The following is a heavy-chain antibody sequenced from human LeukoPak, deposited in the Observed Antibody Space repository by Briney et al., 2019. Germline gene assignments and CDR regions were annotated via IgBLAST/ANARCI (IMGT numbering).Heavy chain of an antibody. Sequence: PGGSLRLSCAASGFTFSTYAMSWVRQAPGKGLEWLSAISNSGGSTYYPDSVKGRFTISRDNSKNTLYLQMNSLRAEDTAVYYCAKGVVPAAMTAFDYWGQGTLVTVSS. D-gene: IGHD2-2*01. CDR1: GFTFSTYA. CDR3: AKGVVPAAMTAFDY. V-gene: IGHV3-23*01. CDR2: ISNSGGST. J-gene: IGHJ4*02.